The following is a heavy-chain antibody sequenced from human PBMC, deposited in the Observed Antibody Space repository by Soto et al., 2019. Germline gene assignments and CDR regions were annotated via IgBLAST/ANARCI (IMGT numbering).Heavy chain of an antibody. CDR2: TFYRSRWYN. CDR3: TRDIDFGY. J-gene: IGHJ4*02. CDR1: GDGVSSNSAG. V-gene: IGHV6-1*01. D-gene: IGHD3-3*01. Sequence: SQTLSLTCAISGDGVSSNSAGWNWIRQSPSRGLEWLGRTFYRSRWYNEYAVSVKGRITVSPDTSRNQISLQLNSVTPDDTAVYFCTRDIDFGYWGRGXQVTVYS.